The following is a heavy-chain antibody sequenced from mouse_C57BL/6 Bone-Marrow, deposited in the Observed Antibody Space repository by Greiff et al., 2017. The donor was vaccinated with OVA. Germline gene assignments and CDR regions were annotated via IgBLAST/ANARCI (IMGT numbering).Heavy chain of an antibody. D-gene: IGHD1-1*01. CDR3: ARDGVYYYGSSYSDY. Sequence: VQLVESGAELVKPGASVKISCKASGYAFSSYWMNWVKQRPGKGLEWIGQIYPGDGDTNYNGKFKGKATLTADKSSSTAYMQLSSLTSEDSAVYICARDGVYYYGSSYSDYWGQGTTLTVSS. CDR2: IYPGDGDT. V-gene: IGHV1-80*01. J-gene: IGHJ2*01. CDR1: GYAFSSYW.